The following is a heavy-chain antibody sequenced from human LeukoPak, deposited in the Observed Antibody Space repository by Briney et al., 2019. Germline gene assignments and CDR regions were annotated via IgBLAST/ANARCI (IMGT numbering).Heavy chain of an antibody. V-gene: IGHV4-59*01. CDR2: ISYSGST. J-gene: IGHJ6*02. CDR3: ARVGAAHFYGMDV. D-gene: IGHD1-26*01. CDR1: GGSISSYY. Sequence: SETLSLTCTVSGGSISSYYWSWIRQTPGKGLEWIGYISYSGSTNYSPSLKSRVTISVDMSKNQFSLKLSSVTAADTAVYYCARVGAAHFYGMDVWGQGTTVTVSS.